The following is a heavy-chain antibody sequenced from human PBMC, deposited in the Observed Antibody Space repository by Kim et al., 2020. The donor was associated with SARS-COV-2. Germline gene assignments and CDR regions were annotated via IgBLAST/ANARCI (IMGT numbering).Heavy chain of an antibody. CDR1: GYTFTGYY. V-gene: IGHV1-2*02. CDR2: INPNSGGT. CDR3: ARPEGRIAAAGTFGY. J-gene: IGHJ4*02. Sequence: ASVKVSCKASGYTFTGYYMHWVRQAPGQGLEWMGWINPNSGGTNYAQKFQGRVTMTRDTSISTAYMELSRLRSDDTAVYYCARPEGRIAAAGTFGYWGQGTLVTVSS. D-gene: IGHD6-13*01.